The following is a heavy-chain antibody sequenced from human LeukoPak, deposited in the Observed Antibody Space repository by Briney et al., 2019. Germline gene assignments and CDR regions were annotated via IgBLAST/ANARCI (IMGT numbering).Heavy chain of an antibody. CDR2: IYYSGST. V-gene: IGHV4-59*08. CDR3: ARHYCSGGSCYPPATNYGMDV. D-gene: IGHD2-15*01. Sequence: NPSETLSLTCTVSGGSISSYYWSWIRQPPGKGLEWIGYIYYSGSTNYNPSLKSRVTISVDTSKNQFSLKLSSVTAADTAVYYCARHYCSGGSCYPPATNYGMDVWGQGTTVTVSS. J-gene: IGHJ6*02. CDR1: GGSISSYY.